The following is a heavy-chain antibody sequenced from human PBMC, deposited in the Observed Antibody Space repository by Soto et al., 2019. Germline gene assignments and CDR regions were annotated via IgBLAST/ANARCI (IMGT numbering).Heavy chain of an antibody. CDR3: TTGRYTFGLDS. V-gene: IGHV3-15*01. J-gene: IGHJ4*02. D-gene: IGHD3-16*01. CDR1: GITFSDAW. CDR2: VKSIADAGTT. Sequence: LRLSCAASGITFSDAWMTWVRQVPGKGLEWVGRVKSIADAGTTTYAAPVKGRFSISRDDSNSTLFLQMNSLKIEDTAVYYCTTGRYTFGLDSWGQGILVTV.